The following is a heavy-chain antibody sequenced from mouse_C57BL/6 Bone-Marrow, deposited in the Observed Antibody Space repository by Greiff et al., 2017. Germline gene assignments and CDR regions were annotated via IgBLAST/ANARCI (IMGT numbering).Heavy chain of an antibody. Sequence: EVKLVESGGDLVKPGGSLKLSCAASGFTFSSYGMSWVRQTPDKRLEWVATISSGGSYTYYPDSVKGRFTISRDNAKNTLYLQMSSLKSEDTAMYYCARRGGGYAMDYWGQGTSVTVFS. CDR2: ISSGGSYT. V-gene: IGHV5-6*02. CDR3: ARRGGGYAMDY. CDR1: GFTFSSYG. J-gene: IGHJ4*01.